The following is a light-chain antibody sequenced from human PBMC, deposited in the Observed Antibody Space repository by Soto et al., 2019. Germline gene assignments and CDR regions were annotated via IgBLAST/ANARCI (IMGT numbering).Light chain of an antibody. CDR1: QSVSNN. CDR3: QQYSKWPPIT. Sequence: ESVLTQSPGTLGLSTGERATLSCRASQSVSNNYLAWYQKKPGQAPRLPIYGASTRATGIPARFSGSGSGTELTLTISSLQSEDFAVYYCQQYSKWPPITFGQGTRLEIK. J-gene: IGKJ5*01. CDR2: GAS. V-gene: IGKV3-15*01.